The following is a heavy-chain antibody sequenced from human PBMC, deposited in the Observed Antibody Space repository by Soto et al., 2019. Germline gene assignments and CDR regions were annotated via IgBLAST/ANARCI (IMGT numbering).Heavy chain of an antibody. V-gene: IGHV3-30*18. D-gene: IGHD6-19*01. J-gene: IGHJ4*02. CDR1: GFTFSSYG. Sequence: QVQLVESGGGVVQPGRSLRLSCAASGFTFSSYGMHWVRQAPGKGLEWVAVISYDGSNKYYADSVKGRFTISRDNSKNTLYLQMNSLRAEDTAVYYCAKVRDPAFTHSSGWYYFDYWGQGTLVTVSS. CDR2: ISYDGSNK. CDR3: AKVRDPAFTHSSGWYYFDY.